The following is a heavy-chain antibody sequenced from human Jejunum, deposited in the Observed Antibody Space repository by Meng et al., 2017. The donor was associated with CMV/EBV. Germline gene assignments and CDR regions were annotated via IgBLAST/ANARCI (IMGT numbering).Heavy chain of an antibody. CDR2: IYYSGNT. V-gene: IGHV4-59*01. J-gene: IGHJ4*02. CDR1: GGSISTYY. Sequence: VSGGSISTYYWSWIRQAPGKGLEWIGYIYYSGNTNYNPSLKSRATISVDTSKNQFSLKLISVTAADTALYYCARARGKQLGLFDYWGQGTRVTVSS. D-gene: IGHD6-6*01. CDR3: ARARGKQLGLFDY.